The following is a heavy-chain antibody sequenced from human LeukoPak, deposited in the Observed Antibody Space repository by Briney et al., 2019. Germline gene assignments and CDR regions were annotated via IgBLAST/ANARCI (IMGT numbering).Heavy chain of an antibody. Sequence: GRSLRLSCAASGFTFSSYVMHWVRQAPGKGLEWVAVISYDGSNKYYADSVKGRFTISRDNSKNTLYLQMNSLRAEDTAVYYCARDTAMGSSGYYYGMDVWGQGTTVTVSS. J-gene: IGHJ6*02. CDR1: GFTFSSYV. V-gene: IGHV3-30*04. CDR3: ARDTAMGSSGYYYGMDV. CDR2: ISYDGSNK. D-gene: IGHD5-18*01.